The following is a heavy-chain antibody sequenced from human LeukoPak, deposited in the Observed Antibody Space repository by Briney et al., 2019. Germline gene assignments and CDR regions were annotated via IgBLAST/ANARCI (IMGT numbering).Heavy chain of an antibody. CDR2: IYYSGST. V-gene: IGHV4-59*01. CDR1: GGSISSYY. D-gene: IGHD3-22*01. Sequence: SETLSLTCTVSGGSISSYYWSWIRQPPGKGLERIGYIYYSGSTNYDPSLKSRVTISVDTSKNQFSLKLSSVTAADTAVYYCARVVYYYDSSGYYYFDYWGQGTLVTVSS. CDR3: ARVVYYYDSSGYYYFDY. J-gene: IGHJ4*02.